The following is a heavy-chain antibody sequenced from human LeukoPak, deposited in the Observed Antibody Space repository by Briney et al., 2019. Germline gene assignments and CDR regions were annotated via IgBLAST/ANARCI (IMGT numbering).Heavy chain of an antibody. J-gene: IGHJ4*02. Sequence: SETLSLTCTVSGGSIRSYYWSWIRQPPGKGLEWIGYIHYSGSTNYNPSLKSRVTISVDTSKNQFSLKLSSVTAADTAVYYCARGGGSTDYYDSSGYFWGQGTLVTVSS. CDR3: ARGGGSTDYYDSSGYF. CDR1: GGSIRSYY. D-gene: IGHD3-22*01. CDR2: IHYSGST. V-gene: IGHV4-59*01.